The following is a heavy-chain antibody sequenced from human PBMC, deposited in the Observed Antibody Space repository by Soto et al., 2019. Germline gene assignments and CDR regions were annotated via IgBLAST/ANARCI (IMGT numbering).Heavy chain of an antibody. J-gene: IGHJ3*02. Sequence: QLQLQESGPGLVKPSETLSLTCTVSGGSISSSSYYWGWIRQPPGKGLEWIGSIYYSGSTYYNPSLKSRVTIPVDTSKNQFSLKLSSVTAADTAVYYCATLPVGATLSGAFDIWGQGTMVSVS. CDR1: GGSISSSSYY. CDR2: IYYSGST. CDR3: ATLPVGATLSGAFDI. D-gene: IGHD1-26*01. V-gene: IGHV4-39*01.